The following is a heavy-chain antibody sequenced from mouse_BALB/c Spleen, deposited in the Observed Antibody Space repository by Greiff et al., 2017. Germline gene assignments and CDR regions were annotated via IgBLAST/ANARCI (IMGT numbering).Heavy chain of an antibody. V-gene: IGHV2-4-1*01. CDR1: GFSLTSYG. Sequence: QVQLQQSGPGLVQPSQSLSITCTVSGFSLTSYGVHWVRQSPGKGLAWLGVIWSGGSTDYNAAFISRLSISKDNSKSQVFFKMNRLQADDTAIYYGARNSHYGNSDYWGQGTTLTVAA. J-gene: IGHJ2*01. CDR3: ARNSHYGNSDY. D-gene: IGHD2-1*01. CDR2: IWSGGST.